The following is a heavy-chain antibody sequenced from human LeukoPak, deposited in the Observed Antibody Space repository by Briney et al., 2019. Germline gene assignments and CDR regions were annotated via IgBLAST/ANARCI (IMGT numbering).Heavy chain of an antibody. V-gene: IGHV4-34*01. D-gene: IGHD2-2*01. CDR1: GGSFSGYY. J-gene: IGHJ5*02. CDR2: INHSGST. CDR3: ARGGYFSSTSCYPRQYCTYGVCQLRTLDKFDP. Sequence: SETLSLTCAVYGGSFSGYYWSWIRQPPGKGLEWIGEINHSGSTNYNPSLKSRVTISVDTSKNQFSLKLSSVTAADTAVYYCARGGYFSSTSCYPRQYCTYGVCQLRTLDKFDPWGQGTLVTVSS.